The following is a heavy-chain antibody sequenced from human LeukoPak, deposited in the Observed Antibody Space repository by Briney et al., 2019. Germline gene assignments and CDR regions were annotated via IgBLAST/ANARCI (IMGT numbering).Heavy chain of an antibody. Sequence: SETLSLTCTVSGGSISSYYWSWIRQPPGKGLEWIGYIYYSGSTNYNPSLKSRVTISVDTSKNQFSLKLSSVTAADTAVYYCARTFEQWLRTSDLDYWGQGTLVTVSS. CDR1: GGSISSYY. V-gene: IGHV4-59*01. J-gene: IGHJ4*02. D-gene: IGHD6-19*01. CDR3: ARTFEQWLRTSDLDY. CDR2: IYYSGST.